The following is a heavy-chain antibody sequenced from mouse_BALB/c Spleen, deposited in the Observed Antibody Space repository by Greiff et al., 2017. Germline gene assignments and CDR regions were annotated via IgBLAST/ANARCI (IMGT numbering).Heavy chain of an antibody. D-gene: IGHD2-10*02. Sequence: EVQGVESGPELVKPGASVKMSCKASGYTFTSYVMHWVKQKPGQGLEWIGYINPYNDGTKYNEKFKGKATLTSDKSSSTAYMELSSLTSEDSAVYYCAREGYGNYVDYWGQGTTLTVSS. V-gene: IGHV1-14*01. J-gene: IGHJ2*01. CDR3: AREGYGNYVDY. CDR2: INPYNDGT. CDR1: GYTFTSYV.